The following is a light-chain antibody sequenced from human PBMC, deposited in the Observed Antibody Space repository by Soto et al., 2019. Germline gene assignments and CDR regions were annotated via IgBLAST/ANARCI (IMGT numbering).Light chain of an antibody. CDR3: QQYNNWPPRVT. V-gene: IGKV3-15*01. J-gene: IGKJ4*01. CDR2: GAS. Sequence: EIVMTQSPATLSVSPWERATLSCRASQSVSSNLAWYQQKPGQAPRLLIYGASTRATGIPARFSGSGSGTEFTLTISSLQSEDFAVYYCQQYNNWPPRVTFGGGTKVDIK. CDR1: QSVSSN.